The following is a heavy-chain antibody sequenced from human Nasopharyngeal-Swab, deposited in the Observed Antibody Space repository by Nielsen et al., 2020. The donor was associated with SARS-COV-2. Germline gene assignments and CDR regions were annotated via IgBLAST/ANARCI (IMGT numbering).Heavy chain of an antibody. V-gene: IGHV1-2*06. J-gene: IGHJ6*02. CDR3: AREAQGYYYYYYGMDV. Sequence: ASVKVSCKASGYTFTGYYMHWVRQAPGQGLEWMGRINPNSGGTNYAQKFQGRVTMTRDTSIRTAYMELSRPRSDDTAVYYCAREAQGYYYYYYGMDVWGQGTTVTVSS. CDR1: GYTFTGYY. CDR2: INPNSGGT.